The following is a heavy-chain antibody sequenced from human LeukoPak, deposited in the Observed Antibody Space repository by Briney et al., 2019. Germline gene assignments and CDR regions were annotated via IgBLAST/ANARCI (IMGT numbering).Heavy chain of an antibody. CDR3: AKDRRGDTAMVSFDY. D-gene: IGHD5-18*01. CDR1: GFTFDDYA. CDR2: ISWNSGSI. Sequence: PGRSLRLSCAASGFTFDDYAMHWVRQAPGKGLEWVSGISWNSGSIGYADSVKGRFTISRGNAKNSLYLQMNSLRAEDTALYYCAKDRRGDTAMVSFDYWGQGTLVTVSS. J-gene: IGHJ4*02. V-gene: IGHV3-9*01.